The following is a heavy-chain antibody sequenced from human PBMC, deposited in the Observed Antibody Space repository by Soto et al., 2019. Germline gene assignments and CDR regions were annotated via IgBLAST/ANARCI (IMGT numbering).Heavy chain of an antibody. D-gene: IGHD3-3*01. J-gene: IGHJ5*02. V-gene: IGHV4-34*01. CDR3: ARLATYSDFGSGKRNWFAL. Sequence: SETLSLTYAVYGGSFSGYYWSWIRQPPGKGLEWIGEINHSGSTNYNPSLQSRVTISVDTSKNQFSLKLSSVTAADTAVYSCARLATYSDFGSGKRNWFALCGQGNLGTV. CDR1: GGSFSGYY. CDR2: INHSGST.